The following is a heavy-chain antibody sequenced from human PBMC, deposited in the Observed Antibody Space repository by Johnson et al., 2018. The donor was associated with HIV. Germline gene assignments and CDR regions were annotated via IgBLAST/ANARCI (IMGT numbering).Heavy chain of an antibody. J-gene: IGHJ3*02. CDR1: GFTFSDYY. Sequence: QVQLVESGGGLVKPGGSLSLSCAASGFTFSDYYMSWIRQAPGKGLEWVSYISSSGSTIYYADSVKGRFTISRANAKNSLYLQMNRLRAEDTAVYYCAKDAWPLNRGDAFDIWGQGTMVTVSS. CDR2: ISSSGSTI. CDR3: AKDAWPLNRGDAFDI. V-gene: IGHV3-11*04. D-gene: IGHD1-14*01.